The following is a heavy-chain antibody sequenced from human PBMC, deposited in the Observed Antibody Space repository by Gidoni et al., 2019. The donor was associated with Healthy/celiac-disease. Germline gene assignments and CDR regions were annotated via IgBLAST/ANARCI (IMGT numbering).Heavy chain of an antibody. Sequence: EVQLVESGGGLVKPGGSLRLSCAASGFTFSSYSMNWVRQAPGKGLEWVSSISSSSSYIYYADSVKGRFTISRDNAKNSLYLQMNSLRAEDTAVYYCAGPGGQQLVSKVDDAFDIWGQGTMVTVSS. CDR2: ISSSSSYI. CDR1: GFTFSSYS. J-gene: IGHJ3*02. CDR3: AGPGGQQLVSKVDDAFDI. V-gene: IGHV3-21*01. D-gene: IGHD6-13*01.